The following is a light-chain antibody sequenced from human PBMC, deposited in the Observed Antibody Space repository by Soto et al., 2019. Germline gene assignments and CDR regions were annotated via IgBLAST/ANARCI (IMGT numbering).Light chain of an antibody. J-gene: IGLJ1*01. Sequence: QSALTQPASVSGSPGQSITISCTGSSGDVGGYNYVSWYQHHPGKAPKLMIYEVSNRPSGVSNRFSGSKSGYTAPLTISGLQAEDEADYYCSSYTIRSTLVFGTGTKVTVL. CDR2: EVS. CDR1: SGDVGGYNY. V-gene: IGLV2-14*01. CDR3: SSYTIRSTLV.